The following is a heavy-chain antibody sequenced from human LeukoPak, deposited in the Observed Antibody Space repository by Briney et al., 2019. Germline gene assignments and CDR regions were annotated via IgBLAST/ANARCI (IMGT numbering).Heavy chain of an antibody. CDR1: GGSISSYY. D-gene: IGHD1-7*01. Sequence: SETLSLTWTVSGGSISSYYWSWIRQPPGKGLEWIGYIYYSGSTKYNPSLKSRVTISVDASKTQFSLKLNSVTAADTAVYYCARGSRELYYFDYWGQGTLVTVSS. V-gene: IGHV4-59*01. CDR2: IYYSGST. CDR3: ARGSRELYYFDY. J-gene: IGHJ4*02.